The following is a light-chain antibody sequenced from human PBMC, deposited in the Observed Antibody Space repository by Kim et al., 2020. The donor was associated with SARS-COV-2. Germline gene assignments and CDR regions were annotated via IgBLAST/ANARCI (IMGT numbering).Light chain of an antibody. CDR1: SSDVGGYNY. Sequence: SPGQSVTLSCTGASSDVGGYNYVSWYQQPPGKAPKLMIYDVSKRPSGVPDRFSGSKSGNTASLTISGLQAEDEADYYCCSYAGSYVFGTGTKVTVL. CDR3: CSYAGSYV. CDR2: DVS. V-gene: IGLV2-11*01. J-gene: IGLJ1*01.